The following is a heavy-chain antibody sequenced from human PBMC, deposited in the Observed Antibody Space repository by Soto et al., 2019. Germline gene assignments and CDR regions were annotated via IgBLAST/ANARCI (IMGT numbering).Heavy chain of an antibody. Sequence: EVQLVESGGGVVKPGGSLRLSCAASGFTFSSYSMNWVRQAPGKGLEWVSSISSSSSYIYYADSVKGRFTISRDNAKNSLYLQMNSLRAEDTAVYYCASHPRDSSGYCYYFDYWGQGTLVTVSS. J-gene: IGHJ4*02. CDR3: ASHPRDSSGYCYYFDY. V-gene: IGHV3-21*01. CDR2: ISSSSSYI. D-gene: IGHD3-22*01. CDR1: GFTFSSYS.